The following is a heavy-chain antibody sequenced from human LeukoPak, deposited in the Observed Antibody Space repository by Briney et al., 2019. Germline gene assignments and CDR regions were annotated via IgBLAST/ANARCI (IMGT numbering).Heavy chain of an antibody. V-gene: IGHV3-64*01. CDR2: ISSNGGST. Sequence: GGSLRLSCAASGFTFSRYAMHWVRQAPGKGLEYVLAISSNGGSTYYANSVKGRFTISRDNSKSTLHLQMGSLRAEDMAVYYCARDRGIYSGSYLFDYWGQGTLVTVSS. CDR3: ARDRGIYSGSYLFDY. CDR1: GFTFSRYA. D-gene: IGHD1-26*01. J-gene: IGHJ4*02.